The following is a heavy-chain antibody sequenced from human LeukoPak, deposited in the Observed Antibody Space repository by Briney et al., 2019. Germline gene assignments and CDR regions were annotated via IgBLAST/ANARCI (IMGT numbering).Heavy chain of an antibody. Sequence: SETLSLTCTVSGGSISSSSYYWGWIRQPPGKGLEWIGNIYYSGSTYYNPSLKSRVTMSVDTSKNQISLKLSSVTAADTAVYYCARGPAALLFYFDYWGQGTLVTVSS. CDR3: ARGPAALLFYFDY. D-gene: IGHD6-13*01. V-gene: IGHV4-39*01. J-gene: IGHJ4*02. CDR1: GGSISSSSYY. CDR2: IYYSGST.